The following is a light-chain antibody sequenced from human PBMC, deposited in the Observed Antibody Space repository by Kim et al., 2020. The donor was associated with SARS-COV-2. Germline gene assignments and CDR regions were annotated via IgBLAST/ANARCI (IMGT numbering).Light chain of an antibody. Sequence: DIVLTQSPGTLSLSPGERATLSCRASQSVNNNYLAWYQQRPGQALRLLIYAASSRATGIPDRFSGSGSGTDFTLTISRLESEDFAVYYWQQYGSSPPMYTFGQGTKLEI. CDR3: QQYGSSPPMYT. V-gene: IGKV3-20*01. CDR2: AAS. J-gene: IGKJ2*01. CDR1: QSVNNNY.